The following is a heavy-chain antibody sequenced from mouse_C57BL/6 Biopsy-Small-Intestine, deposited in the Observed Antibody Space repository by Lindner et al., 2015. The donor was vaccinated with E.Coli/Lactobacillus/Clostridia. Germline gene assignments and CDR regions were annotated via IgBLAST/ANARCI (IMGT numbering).Heavy chain of an antibody. CDR1: GYSSTGYY. Sequence: VQLQESGPELVKPGASVKISCKASGYSSTGYYIHWVKQSHGNILDWFGYISPNSGISSYNPRFKGKATLTMDKSSSTAYMELRSLTSEDSAVYYCARSEGSSGFFDYWGQGTTLTVSS. CDR3: ARSEGSSGFFDY. D-gene: IGHD3-2*02. J-gene: IGHJ2*01. V-gene: IGHV1-31*01. CDR2: ISPNSGIS.